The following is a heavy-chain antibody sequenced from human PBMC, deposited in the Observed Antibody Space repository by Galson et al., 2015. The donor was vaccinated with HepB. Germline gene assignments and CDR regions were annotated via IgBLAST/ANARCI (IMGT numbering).Heavy chain of an antibody. Sequence: SLRLSCAASGFTFANNGIHWVRQAPGTGLEWVAVISYDGNDKYYADSVKGRFTISRENSKNRLYLQMNSLRAEDTAVYYCAKDWGHCSGGNCDYFDYWGQGTLVTVSS. D-gene: IGHD2-15*01. J-gene: IGHJ4*02. CDR2: ISYDGNDK. V-gene: IGHV3-30*13. CDR3: AKDWGHCSGGNCDYFDY. CDR1: GFTFANNG.